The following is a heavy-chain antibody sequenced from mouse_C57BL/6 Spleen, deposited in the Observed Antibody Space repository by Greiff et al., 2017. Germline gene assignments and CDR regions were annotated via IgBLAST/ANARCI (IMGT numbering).Heavy chain of an antibody. D-gene: IGHD1-1*01. J-gene: IGHJ4*01. CDR1: GYTFSSSW. Sequence: QVQLQQSGPELVKPGASVKISCKASGYTFSSSWMNWVKQRPGQGLEWIGRIYPGDGDTNYNGKFKDKATLTADKSSSPSYMQLMSLTTEDSAVYVCESSGRYHITAVAYAMDYWGQGTSVTVSS. V-gene: IGHV1-82*01. CDR3: ESSGRYHITAVAYAMDY. CDR2: IYPGDGDT.